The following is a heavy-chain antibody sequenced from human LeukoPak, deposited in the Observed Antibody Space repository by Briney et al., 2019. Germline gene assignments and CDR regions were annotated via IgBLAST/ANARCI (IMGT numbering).Heavy chain of an antibody. Sequence: SETLSLTCAVYGGSFSGYYWSWIRQPPGKGLEWIGEINHSGSTNYNPSLKSRVTISVDTSKNQFSLKLSSVTAADTAVYYCARASFFIWFGDNGMDVWGQGTTVTVSS. J-gene: IGHJ6*02. V-gene: IGHV4-34*01. CDR1: GGSFSGYY. D-gene: IGHD3-10*01. CDR3: ARASFFIWFGDNGMDV. CDR2: INHSGST.